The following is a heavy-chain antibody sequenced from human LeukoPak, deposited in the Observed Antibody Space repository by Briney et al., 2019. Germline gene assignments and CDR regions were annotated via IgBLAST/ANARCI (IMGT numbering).Heavy chain of an antibody. V-gene: IGHV4-34*01. CDR3: ARLNRGGAFDI. J-gene: IGHJ3*02. Sequence: SETLSLTCAVYGGSFSGYYWSWIRQPPGKGLEWIGEINHSGSTNYNPSLKSRVTISVDRSKNQFSLKLSSVTAADTAVYYCARLNRGGAFDIWGQGTMVTVSS. D-gene: IGHD1/OR15-1a*01. CDR2: INHSGST. CDR1: GGSFSGYY.